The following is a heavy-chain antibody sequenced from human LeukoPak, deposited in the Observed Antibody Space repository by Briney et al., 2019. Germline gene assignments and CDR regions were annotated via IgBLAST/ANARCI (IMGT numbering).Heavy chain of an antibody. V-gene: IGHV1-69*01. CDR1: GGTFSSYA. J-gene: IGHJ4*02. Sequence: SVKVSCKASGGTFSSYAISWVRQAPGQGLEWMGGIIPIFGTANYAQKFQGRVTITADESTSTAYMELSSPRSEDTAVYYCARDEGTTGTKKPHFFDYWGQGTLVTVSS. CDR2: IIPIFGTA. CDR3: ARDEGTTGTKKPHFFDY. D-gene: IGHD1-1*01.